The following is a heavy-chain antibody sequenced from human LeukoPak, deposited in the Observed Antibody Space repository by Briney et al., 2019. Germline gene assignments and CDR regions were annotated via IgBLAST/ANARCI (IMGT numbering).Heavy chain of an antibody. CDR1: GGTFSSYA. Sequence: SVKVSCKASGGTFSSYAISWVRQAPGQGLEWMGGIIPIFGTANYAQKFQGRVTITADESTSTAYMELSSLRSEDTAVYYCARDGLDGSASGLDYWGQGTLVTVSS. D-gene: IGHD1-26*01. J-gene: IGHJ4*02. CDR2: IIPIFGTA. CDR3: ARDGLDGSASGLDY. V-gene: IGHV1-69*13.